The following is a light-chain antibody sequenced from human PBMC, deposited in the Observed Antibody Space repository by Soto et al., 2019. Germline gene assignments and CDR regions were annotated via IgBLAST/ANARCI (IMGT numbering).Light chain of an antibody. V-gene: IGKV3-15*01. J-gene: IGKJ5*01. CDR3: QQYSDWPSIT. CDR2: GAS. Sequence: EIVMTQSPATLSVSPGERATLSCRASQSVSSYLAWYQQKPDQAPRLLIYGASTRATGIPARFSGSGSGTEFTLTISSLWSEDLAVYYCQQYSDWPSITFGQGTRLEI. CDR1: QSVSSY.